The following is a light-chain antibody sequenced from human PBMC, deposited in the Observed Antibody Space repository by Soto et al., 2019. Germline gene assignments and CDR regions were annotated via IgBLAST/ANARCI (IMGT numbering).Light chain of an antibody. CDR2: GAS. Sequence: EIVMTQSPATLSVSPGEGATLSCRASQTVSSNLAWYQQKPGQAPRLLIHGASTRAAGIPARFSGSGSGTEFTLTISSLQSEDFAVYYCQQYNDWPPFTVGPGTRVDIK. CDR3: QQYNDWPPFT. V-gene: IGKV3-15*01. J-gene: IGKJ3*01. CDR1: QTVSSN.